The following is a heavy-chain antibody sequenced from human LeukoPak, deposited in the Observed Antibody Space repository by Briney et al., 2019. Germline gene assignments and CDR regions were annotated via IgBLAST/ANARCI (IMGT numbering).Heavy chain of an antibody. CDR2: IIPIFGTA. V-gene: IGHV1-69*05. D-gene: IGHD3-22*01. CDR3: ARAAYYDSSGYYNRRFDP. CDR1: GGTFSSYA. Sequence: GASVTVSCKASGGTFSSYAISWVRQAPGQGLEWMGGIIPIFGTANYAQKFQGRVTITTDESTSTAYMELSSLRSEDTAVYYCARAAYYDSSGYYNRRFDPWGQGTLVTVSS. J-gene: IGHJ5*02.